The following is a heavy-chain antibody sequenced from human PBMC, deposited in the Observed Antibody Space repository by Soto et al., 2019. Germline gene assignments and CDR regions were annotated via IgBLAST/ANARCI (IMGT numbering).Heavy chain of an antibody. J-gene: IGHJ6*04. CDR1: GFTXSSYW. V-gene: IGHV3-7*01. Sequence: GGSLRLSCAASGFTXSSYWMSWVRQAPGKGLEWVANIKQDGSEKYYVDSVKGRFTISRDNAKNSLYLQMNSLRAEDTAVYYCARPTEGDVWGKGTTVTVSS. CDR3: ARPTEGDV. CDR2: IKQDGSEK.